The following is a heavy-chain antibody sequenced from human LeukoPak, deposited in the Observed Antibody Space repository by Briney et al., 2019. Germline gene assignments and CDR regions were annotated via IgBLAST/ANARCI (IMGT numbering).Heavy chain of an antibody. J-gene: IGHJ5*02. CDR1: GSSISSYY. CDR3: ALAAPNWFDP. CDR2: IYYSGST. V-gene: IGHV4-59*01. D-gene: IGHD6-6*01. Sequence: PSETLSLACTVSGSSISSYYWSWIRQPPGKGLEWIGYIYYSGSTNYNPSLKSRVTISVDTSKNQFSLKLSSVTAADTAVYYCALAAPNWFDPWGQGTLVTVSS.